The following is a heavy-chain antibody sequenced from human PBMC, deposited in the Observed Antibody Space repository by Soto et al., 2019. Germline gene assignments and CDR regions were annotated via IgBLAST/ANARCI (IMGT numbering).Heavy chain of an antibody. D-gene: IGHD7-27*01. CDR1: GFSFSSYA. CDR3: VRELGLAY. Sequence: PGGSLRLSCVASGFSFSSYAMNWVRQAPGKGLEWVSTISGSFGSTYYADSVKGRFTIARDNGQNSLSLQINSLRVEDTAVYYCVRELGLAYWGQGALVTVSS. J-gene: IGHJ4*02. V-gene: IGHV3-23*01. CDR2: ISGSFGST.